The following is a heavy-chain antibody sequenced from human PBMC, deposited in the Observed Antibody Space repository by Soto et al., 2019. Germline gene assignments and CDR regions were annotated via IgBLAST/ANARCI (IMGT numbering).Heavy chain of an antibody. Sequence: SQTLSLTCAISGDSVSANSVAWTWIRQSPSRGLEWLGRTYYRSKWSNWYNDYAVSVKSRIIFKPDTSKNQFSLQLTSVTPEDTAVYYCALGPIGSNRYLDSWGQGTLVTVSS. CDR3: ALGPIGSNRYLDS. V-gene: IGHV6-1*01. J-gene: IGHJ4*02. CDR1: GDSVSANSVA. CDR2: TYYRSKWSNWYN. D-gene: IGHD4-4*01.